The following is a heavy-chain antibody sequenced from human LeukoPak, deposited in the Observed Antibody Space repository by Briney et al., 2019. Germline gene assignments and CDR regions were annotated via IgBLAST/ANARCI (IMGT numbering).Heavy chain of an antibody. CDR3: ARGQLWSALYYYGMDV. CDR1: GGSFSGYY. CDR2: INHSGST. D-gene: IGHD5-18*01. J-gene: IGHJ6*02. Sequence: SETLFLTCAVYGGSFSGYYWSWIRQPPGKGLEWIGEINHSGSTNYNPSLKSRVTISVDTSKNQFSLKLSSVTAADTAVYYCARGQLWSALYYYGMDVWGQGTTVTVSS. V-gene: IGHV4-34*01.